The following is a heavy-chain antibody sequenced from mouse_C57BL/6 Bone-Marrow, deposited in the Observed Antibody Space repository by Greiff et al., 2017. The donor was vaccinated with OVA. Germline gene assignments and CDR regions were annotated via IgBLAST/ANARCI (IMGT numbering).Heavy chain of an antibody. CDR2: IYPRSGNT. CDR3: AREPRQRRFWFAY. V-gene: IGHV1-81*01. J-gene: IGHJ3*01. Sequence: QVQLQQSGAELARPGASVKLSCKASGYTFTSYGISWVKQRTGQGLEWIGEIYPRSGNTYYNEKFKGKATLTADKSSSTAYMELRSLTSEDSAVYFCAREPRQRRFWFAYWGQGTLVTVSA. D-gene: IGHD3-2*02. CDR1: GYTFTSYG.